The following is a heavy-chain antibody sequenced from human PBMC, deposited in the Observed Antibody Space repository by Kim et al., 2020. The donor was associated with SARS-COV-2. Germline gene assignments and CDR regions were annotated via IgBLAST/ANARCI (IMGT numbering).Heavy chain of an antibody. CDR2: GTS. J-gene: IGHJ3*01. Sequence: GTSYYHPTLKSRVTISVDTSKNQFSLKLGSVTAADTAVYYCARLPRGAFDVWGQGTLVTVSS. CDR3: ARLPRGAFDV. D-gene: IGHD5-12*01. V-gene: IGHV4-39*01.